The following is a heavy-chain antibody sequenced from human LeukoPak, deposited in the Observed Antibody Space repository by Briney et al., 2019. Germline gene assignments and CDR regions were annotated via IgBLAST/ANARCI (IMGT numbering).Heavy chain of an antibody. V-gene: IGHV4-34*01. CDR2: INHSGST. CDR3: ARKLAAAGSSEYNWFDP. Sequence: PSETLSLTCAVYGGSFSGYYWSWIRQPPGKGLEWIGEINHSGSTNYNPSLKSRVTISVDTSKNQFSLKLSSVTAADTAVYYCARKLAAAGSSEYNWFDPWGQGTLVTVSS. CDR1: GGSFSGYY. J-gene: IGHJ5*02. D-gene: IGHD6-13*01.